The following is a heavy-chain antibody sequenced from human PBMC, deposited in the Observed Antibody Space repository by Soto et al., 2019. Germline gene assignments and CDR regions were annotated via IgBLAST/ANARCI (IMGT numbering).Heavy chain of an antibody. CDR2: ISYDGSNK. CDR3: AKDVVVGATTGLGDYYYYYGMDV. D-gene: IGHD1-26*01. CDR1: GFTFSSYG. V-gene: IGHV3-30*18. J-gene: IGHJ6*02. Sequence: QVQLVESGGGVVQPGRSLRLSCAASGFTFSSYGMHWVRQAPGKGLAWVAVISYDGSNKYYADSVKGRFTISRDNSKNTLYLQSDSPGAEDTAVYYCAKDVVVGATTGLGDYYYYYGMDVWGQGTTVTVSS.